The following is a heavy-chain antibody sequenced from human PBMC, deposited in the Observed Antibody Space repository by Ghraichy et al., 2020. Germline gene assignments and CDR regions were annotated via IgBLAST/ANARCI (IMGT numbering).Heavy chain of an antibody. J-gene: IGHJ3*02. CDR1: GFTFNSYY. D-gene: IGHD2-2*01. Sequence: GGSLRLSCAASGFTFNSYYMSWVRQAPGKGLEWVANIKQVGTNKFYVDSVKGRFTISRDNAKNSLYLQMNSLRAEDTAVYYCAEEVVVVVPATMDDALDIWGQGPTVTVPS. CDR2: IKQVGTNK. V-gene: IGHV3-7*03. CDR3: AEEVVVVVPATMDDALDI.